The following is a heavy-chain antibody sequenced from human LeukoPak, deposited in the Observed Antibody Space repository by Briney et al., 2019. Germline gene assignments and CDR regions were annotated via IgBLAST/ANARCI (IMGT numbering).Heavy chain of an antibody. CDR3: ARDGTGGGYYYYFDY. V-gene: IGHV1-69*04. CDR1: GGTFSSYT. D-gene: IGHD3-22*01. Sequence: SVKVSCKASGGTFSSYTISWVRQAPGQGLEWMGRIIPILGIANYAQKFQGRVTITADKSTSTAYMELNSLRSEDTAVYYCARDGTGGGYYYYFDYWGQGTLVTVSS. CDR2: IIPILGIA. J-gene: IGHJ4*02.